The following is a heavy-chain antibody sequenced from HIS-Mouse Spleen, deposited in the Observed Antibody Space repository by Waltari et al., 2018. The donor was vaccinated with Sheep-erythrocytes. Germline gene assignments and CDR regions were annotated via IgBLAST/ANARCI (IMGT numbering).Heavy chain of an antibody. V-gene: IGHV4-59*08. J-gene: IGHJ3*02. Sequence: QVQLQESGPGLVKPSETLSLTCTVSGGSISSYSWSWIRQPPGKGLEWIGYIYYSGSTHYNPSLKSRVTISVDTSKTPFSLKLSSVTAADTAGYYCARISSRDYYDSSGYYYSDAFDIWGQGTMVTVSS. D-gene: IGHD3-22*01. CDR3: ARISSRDYYDSSGYYYSDAFDI. CDR1: GGSISSYS. CDR2: IYYSGST.